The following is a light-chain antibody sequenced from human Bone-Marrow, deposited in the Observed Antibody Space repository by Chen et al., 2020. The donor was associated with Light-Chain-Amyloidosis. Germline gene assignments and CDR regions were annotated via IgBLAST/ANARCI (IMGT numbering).Light chain of an antibody. CDR2: EVT. Sequence: QSALTQPASVSASPGQSIPIPCTGTSSDVGGDNHVSWYQQHPDKAPKLMIYEVTNRPSWVPDRFSGSKSDNTASLTISGLQTEDEADYFCSSYTITNTLVFGSGTRVTVL. J-gene: IGLJ1*01. V-gene: IGLV2-14*01. CDR3: SSYTITNTLV. CDR1: SSDVGGDNH.